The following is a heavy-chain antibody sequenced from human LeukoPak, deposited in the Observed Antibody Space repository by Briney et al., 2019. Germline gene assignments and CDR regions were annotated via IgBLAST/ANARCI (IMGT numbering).Heavy chain of an antibody. CDR3: ARRYYDSSGYYRFDY. CDR2: IYYSGST. CDR1: GGSISSGDYY. J-gene: IGHJ4*02. V-gene: IGHV4-30-4*01. Sequence: SETLSLTCTVSGGSISSGDYYWSWIRQPPGKGLEWIGYIYYSGSTNYNPSLKSRVTISVDTSKNQFSLKLSSVTAADTAVYYCARRYYDSSGYYRFDYWGQGTLVTVSS. D-gene: IGHD3-22*01.